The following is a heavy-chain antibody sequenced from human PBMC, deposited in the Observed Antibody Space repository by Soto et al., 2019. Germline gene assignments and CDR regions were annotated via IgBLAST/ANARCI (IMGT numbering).Heavy chain of an antibody. Sequence: EVQLVQSGAEVKKPGESLRISCKGSGYSFTSYWISWVRQMPGKGLEWMGRIDPSDSYTNYSPSFQGHVTISADKSISTAYLQWSSLKASDTAMYYCARHGGSIAAAGPDFGPWGQGTLVTVSS. V-gene: IGHV5-10-1*03. J-gene: IGHJ5*02. D-gene: IGHD6-13*01. CDR1: GYSFTSYW. CDR3: ARHGGSIAAAGPDFGP. CDR2: IDPSDSYT.